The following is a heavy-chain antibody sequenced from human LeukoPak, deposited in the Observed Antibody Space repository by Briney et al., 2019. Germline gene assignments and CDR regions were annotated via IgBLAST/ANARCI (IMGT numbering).Heavy chain of an antibody. CDR3: AKHLRREIFGVVTHGFDY. Sequence: GGSLRLSCAASGFTFSSYGMHWVRQAPGKGLEWVAFIRYDGSNKYYADSVKGRFTISRDNSKNTLYLQMNSLRAEDTAVYYCAKHLRREIFGVVTHGFDYWGQGTLVTVSS. CDR1: GFTFSSYG. CDR2: IRYDGSNK. V-gene: IGHV3-30*02. J-gene: IGHJ4*02. D-gene: IGHD3-3*01.